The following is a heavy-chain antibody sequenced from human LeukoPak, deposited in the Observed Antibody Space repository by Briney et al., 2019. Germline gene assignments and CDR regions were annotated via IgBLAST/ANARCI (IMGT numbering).Heavy chain of an antibody. CDR3: ARGARYFDWLLYNAFDI. V-gene: IGHV4-34*01. Sequence: PSETLSLTCAVYGGSFSGYYWSWIRQPPGKGLEWIGEINHSGSTNYNPSLKSRVTISVDTSKNRFSLKLSSVTAADTAVYYCARGARYFDWLLYNAFDIWGQGTMVTVSS. CDR1: GGSFSGYY. J-gene: IGHJ3*02. CDR2: INHSGST. D-gene: IGHD3-9*01.